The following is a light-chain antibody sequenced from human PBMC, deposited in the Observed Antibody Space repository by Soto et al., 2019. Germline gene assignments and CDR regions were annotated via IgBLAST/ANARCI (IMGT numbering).Light chain of an antibody. J-gene: IGLJ2*01. CDR1: NTDVGGFNY. V-gene: IGLV2-14*01. Sequence: QSALTQPASVSGSPGQSITISCTGTNTDVGGFNYVSWYQQHPGKAPKLIIYEVTNRPSGVSDRFSGSKSGNTASLTISGLQAEDEADYYCISYSSSSTLNVVFVGGTKLTVL. CDR2: EVT. CDR3: ISYSSSSTLNVV.